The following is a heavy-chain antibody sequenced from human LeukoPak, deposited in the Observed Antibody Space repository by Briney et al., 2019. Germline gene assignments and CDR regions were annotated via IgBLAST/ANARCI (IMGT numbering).Heavy chain of an antibody. V-gene: IGHV1-69*13. CDR1: GGTFSSYA. D-gene: IGHD6-6*01. J-gene: IGHJ6*02. CDR3: ARDPVAARRASGMDV. Sequence: EASVTVSCKASGGTFSSYAISWVRQAPGQGLEWMGGIIPIFGTANYAQKFQGRVTITADESTSTAYMELSSLRSEDTAVYYCARDPVAARRASGMDVWGQGTTVTVSS. CDR2: IIPIFGTA.